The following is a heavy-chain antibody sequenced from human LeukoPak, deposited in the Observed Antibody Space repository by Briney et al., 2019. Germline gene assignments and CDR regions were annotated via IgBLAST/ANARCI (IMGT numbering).Heavy chain of an antibody. CDR2: IYYSGST. CDR3: ASQGSYSRFDY. Sequence: GSLRLSCAASGFTFSSYAMSWVRQPPGKGLEWIGSIYYSGSTYYNPSLKSRVTISVDTSKNQFSLKLSSVTAADTAVYYCASQGSYSRFDYWGQGTLVTVSS. CDR1: GFTFSSYA. D-gene: IGHD1-26*01. J-gene: IGHJ4*02. V-gene: IGHV4-38-2*01.